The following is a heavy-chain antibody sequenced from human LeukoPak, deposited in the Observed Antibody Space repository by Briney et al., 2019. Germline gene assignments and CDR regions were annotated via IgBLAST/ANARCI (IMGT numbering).Heavy chain of an antibody. CDR1: GYSISSGYY. J-gene: IGHJ5*02. D-gene: IGHD6-13*01. CDR2: IYYSGST. Sequence: PSETLSLTCTVAGYSISSGYYWGWIRQPPGKGLEWIGYIYYSGSTNYNPSLKSRVTISVDTSKNQFSLKLSSVTAADTAVYYCARGIVAAGTPFDPWGQGTLVTVSS. CDR3: ARGIVAAGTPFDP. V-gene: IGHV4-61*01.